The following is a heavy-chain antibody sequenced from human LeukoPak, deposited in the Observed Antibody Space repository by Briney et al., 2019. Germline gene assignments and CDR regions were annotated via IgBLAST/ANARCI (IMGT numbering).Heavy chain of an antibody. CDR1: GFTFSWFW. D-gene: IGHD3-3*01. V-gene: IGHV3-7*01. Sequence: GGSLRLSCAASGFTFSWFWMRWVRQAPGKGLEWVANIKEDGSEKYYVDSVKGRFTISKDNAKNSLYLQMNSLRVEATAVYYCARLEAVWGKGTTVTVSS. CDR3: ARLEAV. J-gene: IGHJ6*04. CDR2: IKEDGSEK.